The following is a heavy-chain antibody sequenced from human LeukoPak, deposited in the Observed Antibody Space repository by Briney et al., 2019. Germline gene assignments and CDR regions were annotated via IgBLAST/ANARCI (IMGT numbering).Heavy chain of an antibody. CDR2: ISFDGNNQ. V-gene: IGHV3-30*18. CDR3: ANELGTAFAY. CDR1: GFTFSSFG. D-gene: IGHD1-7*01. J-gene: IGHJ4*02. Sequence: PGRSLRLSCAASGFTFSSFGMHWVRQAPGKGLEWVAVISFDGNNQYYADSVKGRFTISRDNSKNMLYLQMNSLRAEDTAVYYCANELGTAFAYWGQGTLVTVSS.